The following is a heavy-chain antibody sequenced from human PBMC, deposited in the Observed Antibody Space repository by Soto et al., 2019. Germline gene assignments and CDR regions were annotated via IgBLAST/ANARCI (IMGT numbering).Heavy chain of an antibody. D-gene: IGHD2-2*01. CDR1: GGTFSSYA. V-gene: IGHV1-69*01. Sequence: QVQLVQSGAEVKKPGSSVKVSCKASGGTFSSYAISWVRQAPGQGLEWMGGIIPIFGTENYAQKFQGRVTINADESTSTAYMELSSLRSEDAAVYYCARVPAAINWFDPWGQGTLVTVSS. J-gene: IGHJ5*02. CDR2: IIPIFGTE. CDR3: ARVPAAINWFDP.